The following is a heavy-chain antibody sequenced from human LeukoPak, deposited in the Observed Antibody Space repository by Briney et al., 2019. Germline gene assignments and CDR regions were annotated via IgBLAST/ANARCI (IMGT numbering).Heavy chain of an antibody. CDR1: GGAFSSYA. Sequence: ASVKVSCKASGGAFSSYAITWVRQAPGQGLEWMGWISAYNGNTEYAQNLQGRVTMTTDTSTSTGYMELRSLRSDDTAVYYCARYSSTWTFDYWGQGTLVTASS. D-gene: IGHD6-13*01. CDR2: ISAYNGNT. CDR3: ARYSSTWTFDY. J-gene: IGHJ4*02. V-gene: IGHV1-18*01.